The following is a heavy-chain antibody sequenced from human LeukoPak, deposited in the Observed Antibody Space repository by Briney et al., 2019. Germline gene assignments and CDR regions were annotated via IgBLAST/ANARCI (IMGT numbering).Heavy chain of an antibody. CDR3: ARGSSGSYYVEDYFDY. Sequence: PSETLSLTCSVSGGSISNVYWSWIRQPAGKGLEWIGRIYTSGSTNYNPPLKSRVTMSVDTSKNQFSLKLSSVTAADTAVYYCARGSSGSYYVEDYFDYWGQGTLVTVSS. V-gene: IGHV4-4*07. D-gene: IGHD1-26*01. CDR1: GGSISNVY. J-gene: IGHJ4*02. CDR2: IYTSGST.